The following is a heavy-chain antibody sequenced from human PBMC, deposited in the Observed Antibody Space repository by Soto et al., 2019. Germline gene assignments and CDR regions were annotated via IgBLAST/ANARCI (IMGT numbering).Heavy chain of an antibody. D-gene: IGHD6-13*01. CDR3: ARDWSSWPDYYYYGMDV. Sequence: SETLSLTCTVSGGSISSGGYYWSWIRQHPGKGLEWIGYIYYSGSTYYNPSLKSRVTISVDTSKNQFSLKLSSVTAADTAVYYCARDWSSWPDYYYYGMDVWGQGTTVTVSS. CDR2: IYYSGST. CDR1: GGSISSGGYY. V-gene: IGHV4-31*03. J-gene: IGHJ6*02.